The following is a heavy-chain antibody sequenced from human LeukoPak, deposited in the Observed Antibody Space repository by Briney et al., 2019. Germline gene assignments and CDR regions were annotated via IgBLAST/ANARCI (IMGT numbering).Heavy chain of an antibody. Sequence: PSETLSLTCAVYGGSFSGYYWSWIRQPPGKGLEWIGYIYYSGSTNYNPSLKSRVTISVDTSKNQFSLKLSSVTAADTAVYYCARGVQQWPYYYDYWGQGTLVTVSS. D-gene: IGHD6-19*01. J-gene: IGHJ4*02. V-gene: IGHV4-59*01. CDR2: IYYSGST. CDR1: GGSFSGYY. CDR3: ARGVQQWPYYYDY.